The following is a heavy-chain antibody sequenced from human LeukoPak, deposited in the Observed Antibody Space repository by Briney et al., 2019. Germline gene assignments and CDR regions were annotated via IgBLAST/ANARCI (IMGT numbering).Heavy chain of an antibody. D-gene: IGHD1-1*01. CDR3: AKVPNWNDDY. Sequence: GGSLRLSCAASGFTFSSYSMNWVRQAPGKGLEWVSYISSSSSTIYYADSVKGRFTISRDNSKNTLYLQMNSLRAEDTAVYYCAKVPNWNDDYWGQGTLVTVSS. J-gene: IGHJ4*02. CDR2: ISSSSSTI. CDR1: GFTFSSYS. V-gene: IGHV3-48*01.